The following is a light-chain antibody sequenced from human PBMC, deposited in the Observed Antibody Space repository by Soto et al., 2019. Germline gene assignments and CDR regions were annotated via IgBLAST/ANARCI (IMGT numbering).Light chain of an antibody. CDR3: MQGTQWPYT. J-gene: IGKJ2*01. CDR2: KVS. CDR1: QSLVYRDGNTY. Sequence: DVVMTQSPLSLPVTLGQPASISCRSSQSLVYRDGNTYLNWFQQRPGQSPRHLIYKVSDRDSGVPDRFSGSGSDTDFTLEISRVEAEDVGVYFCMQGTQWPYTFGQGTKLEIK. V-gene: IGKV2-30*01.